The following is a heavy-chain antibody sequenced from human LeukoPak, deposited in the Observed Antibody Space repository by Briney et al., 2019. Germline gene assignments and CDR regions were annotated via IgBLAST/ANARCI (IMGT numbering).Heavy chain of an antibody. Sequence: GGSLRLSCAASGFTVSSNYMSWVRQAPGKGLEWVSYISSSGSTIYYADSVKGRYTISRDNAKNSLYLQMNSLRAEDTAVYYCARNFMIGAFDIWGQGTMVTVSS. CDR1: GFTVSSNY. V-gene: IGHV3-11*01. CDR3: ARNFMIGAFDI. J-gene: IGHJ3*02. CDR2: ISSSGSTI. D-gene: IGHD3-16*01.